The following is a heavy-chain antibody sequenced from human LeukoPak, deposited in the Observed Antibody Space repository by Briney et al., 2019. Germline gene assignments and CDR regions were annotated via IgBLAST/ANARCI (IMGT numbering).Heavy chain of an antibody. CDR3: STDLLARGITSFEP. J-gene: IGHJ5*02. CDR1: GDTLSKFS. V-gene: IGHV1-24*01. CDR2: FDPEDGET. Sequence: ASVKVSCKVSGDTLSKFSMHWVRQAPGQGLELIGGFDPEDGETIYAQKFQGRVTMNEDTSTDTAYMELLSLRSDDTAVYYCSTDLLARGITSFEPWGQGTLVTVSS. D-gene: IGHD3-16*01.